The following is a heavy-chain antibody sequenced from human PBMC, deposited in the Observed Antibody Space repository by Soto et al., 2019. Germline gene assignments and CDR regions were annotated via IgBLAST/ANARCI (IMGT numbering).Heavy chain of an antibody. CDR2: ISAYTDTP. CDR1: GYTFTNFG. Sequence: QVQLVQSGAEVKKPGASVKVSCRASGYTFTNFGVTWVRRAPGQGLEWMGWISAYTDTPNYTQKFQGRVTMTIETSTSTASMDLRSLTSDDTAVYYSARIIPGVEAWFDPWGQGTLGTVSS. J-gene: IGHJ5*02. V-gene: IGHV1-18*01. D-gene: IGHD2-21*01. CDR3: ARIIPGVEAWFDP.